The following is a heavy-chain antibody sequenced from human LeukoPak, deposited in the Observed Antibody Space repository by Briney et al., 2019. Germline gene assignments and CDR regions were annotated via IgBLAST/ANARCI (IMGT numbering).Heavy chain of an antibody. J-gene: IGHJ4*02. Sequence: GASVKVSCKASGYTFTRYCISWVRQAPGQGLEGMGWISAYNRNTNYAQKLQGRVTMTTDTSTSTAYMELRSLRSDDTAVYYCATRTSELEPAFDYWGQGTLVTVSS. CDR1: GYTFTRYC. V-gene: IGHV1-18*01. CDR2: ISAYNRNT. D-gene: IGHD1-1*01. CDR3: ATRTSELEPAFDY.